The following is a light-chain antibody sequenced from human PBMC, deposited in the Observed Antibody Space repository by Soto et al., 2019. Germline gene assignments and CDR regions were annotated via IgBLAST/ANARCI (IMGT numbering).Light chain of an antibody. Sequence: QSALTQPASVSGSPGQSITISCTGTSSDVGGYNYVSWYQQHPGKAPKLMIYDVSNRPSGVSNRFSGSKSGNTASLTISGLQAEDEADYYCSSYTSSSLFGGGTKVTVL. CDR1: SSDVGGYNY. CDR3: SSYTSSSL. V-gene: IGLV2-14*01. CDR2: DVS. J-gene: IGLJ2*01.